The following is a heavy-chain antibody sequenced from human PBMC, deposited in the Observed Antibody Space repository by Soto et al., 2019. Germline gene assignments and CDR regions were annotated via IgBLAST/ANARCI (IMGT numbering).Heavy chain of an antibody. D-gene: IGHD4-17*01. Sequence: EVQLLESGGRLVPPGGFLRLSCAGSRFSFSNYAMTWARQAPGEGLEWVSSITGSGGGTTYADSVKGRFTISRDNSKNILYLQMDSLRADDTAVYYCSTDPNGDYIGAFDNWGQGTMVTVSS. J-gene: IGHJ3*02. CDR2: ITGSGGGT. V-gene: IGHV3-23*01. CDR1: RFSFSNYA. CDR3: STDPNGDYIGAFDN.